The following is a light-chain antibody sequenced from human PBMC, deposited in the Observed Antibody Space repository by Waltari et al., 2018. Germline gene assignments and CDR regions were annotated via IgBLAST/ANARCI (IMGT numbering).Light chain of an antibody. CDR3: QQRSNWPWT. V-gene: IGKV3-11*01. CDR1: QSVSSY. J-gene: IGKJ1*01. Sequence: EIVLTQSPATLSLSPGERATLSCRASQSVSSYLAWYQQKPGQAPRLRIHDASNRATGIPARFSGSGSGTDFTLTISSLEPEDFAVYYCQQRSNWPWTFGQGTKVEIK. CDR2: DAS.